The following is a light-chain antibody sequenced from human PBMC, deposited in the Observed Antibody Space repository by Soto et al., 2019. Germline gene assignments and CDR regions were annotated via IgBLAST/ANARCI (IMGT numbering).Light chain of an antibody. V-gene: IGKV3-15*01. CDR1: QSGSRN. CDR3: QQYNNWPLF. J-gene: IGKJ4*01. Sequence: EIVRTQSPATLSVSPVERATLSCRASQSGSRNLAGYQQKPGQAPMLLVYGASTRAPVIPARFSGSGSGTEFTLIICSLQSEDFAGYYCQQYNNWPLFFGGGTKVEI. CDR2: GAS.